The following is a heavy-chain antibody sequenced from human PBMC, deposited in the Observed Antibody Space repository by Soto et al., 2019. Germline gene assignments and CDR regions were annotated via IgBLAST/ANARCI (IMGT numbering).Heavy chain of an antibody. CDR1: GFTFSSYE. J-gene: IGHJ4*02. Sequence: HPGGSLRLSCAASGFTFSSYEMNWVRQAPGKGLEWVSYISSSGSTIYYADSVKGRFTISRDNAKNSLYLQMNSLRAEDTAVYYCARAVFSYSSGWYDYWGQGTLVTVSS. CDR2: ISSSGSTI. CDR3: ARAVFSYSSGWYDY. V-gene: IGHV3-48*03. D-gene: IGHD6-19*01.